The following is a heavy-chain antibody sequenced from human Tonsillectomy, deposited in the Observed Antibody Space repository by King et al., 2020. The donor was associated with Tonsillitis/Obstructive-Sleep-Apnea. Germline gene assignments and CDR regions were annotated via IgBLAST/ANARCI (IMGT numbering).Heavy chain of an antibody. Sequence: VQLQQWGAGLLKPSETLSLTCAVYGGSFSGYYWSWIRQPPGKGLEWIGEINHSGSTNYNPSLKSRVTISVDTSKNQFSLKLSSVTAADTAVYYCARGSSWEVVYATLLENYYMDVWGKGTTVTVSS. CDR1: GGSFSGYY. CDR3: ARGSSWEVVYATLLENYYMDV. V-gene: IGHV4-34*01. J-gene: IGHJ6*03. D-gene: IGHD2-8*02. CDR2: INHSGST.